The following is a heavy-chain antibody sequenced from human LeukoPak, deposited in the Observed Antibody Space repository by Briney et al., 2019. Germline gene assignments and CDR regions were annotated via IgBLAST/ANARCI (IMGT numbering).Heavy chain of an antibody. D-gene: IGHD2-15*01. CDR3: ARDPRRGVGRWFDP. J-gene: IGHJ5*02. Sequence: GASVKVSCKASGYTFTGYYMHWVRQAPGQGLEWMGWINPNSGGTNYAQKFQGRVTMTRDTSISTAYMELSRLRSDDTAVYYCARDPRRGVGRWFDPWGQGTLVTVSS. CDR2: INPNSGGT. V-gene: IGHV1-2*02. CDR1: GYTFTGYY.